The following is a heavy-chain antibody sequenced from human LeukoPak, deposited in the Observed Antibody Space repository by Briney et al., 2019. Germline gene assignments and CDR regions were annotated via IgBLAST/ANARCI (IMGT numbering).Heavy chain of an antibody. V-gene: IGHV3-21*01. CDR1: GLTFSSYS. CDR3: ARCSRGYDILTGYYNDLPDY. CDR2: ISSSSSYI. J-gene: IGHJ4*02. Sequence: GGSLRLSCAASGLTFSSYSMNWVRQAPGKGLEWVSSISSSSSYIYYADSVKGRFTISRDNAKNSLYLQMNSLRAEDTAVYYCARCSRGYDILTGYYNDLPDYWGQGTLVTVSS. D-gene: IGHD3-9*01.